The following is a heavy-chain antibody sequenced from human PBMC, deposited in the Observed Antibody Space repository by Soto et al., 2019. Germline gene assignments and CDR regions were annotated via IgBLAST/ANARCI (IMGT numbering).Heavy chain of an antibody. D-gene: IGHD3-10*01. J-gene: IGHJ5*01. CDR2: VNPIDSYN. CDR1: GHCSTNYW. CDR3: ARDSYYASGNYFTYYTSALDA. Sequence: GESLKISRNGSGHCSTNYWITWVRQMAGKGLEWLGGVNPIDSYNNYSVSFHGQVTTLARKSTRTTYIQSSSLMASGHAMSYCARDSYYASGNYFTYYTSALDAWGQGTMVTVSS. V-gene: IGHV5-10-1*01.